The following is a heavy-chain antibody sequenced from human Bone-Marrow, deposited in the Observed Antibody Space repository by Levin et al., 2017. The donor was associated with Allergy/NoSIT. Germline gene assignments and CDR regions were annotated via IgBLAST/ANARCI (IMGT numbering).Heavy chain of an antibody. CDR1: GFTFRTYA. D-gene: IGHD1/OR15-1a*01. CDR2: ISYDGANK. Sequence: GESLKISCVVSGFTFRTYAMHWVRQTPGKGLEWVAVISYDGANKDYADSVKGRFTVSRDNSKKTLDLQMNSLRAEDTAVYYCASGGGWNNHDYALDYWGQGTLVTVSS. J-gene: IGHJ4*02. V-gene: IGHV3-30*04. CDR3: ASGGGWNNHDYALDY.